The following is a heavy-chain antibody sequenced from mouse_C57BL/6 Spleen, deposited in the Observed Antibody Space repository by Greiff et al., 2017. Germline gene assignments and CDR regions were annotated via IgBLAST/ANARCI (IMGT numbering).Heavy chain of an antibody. CDR2: INPGSGGT. V-gene: IGHV1-54*01. J-gene: IGHJ3*01. Sequence: VQLQQSGAELVRPGTSVKVSCKASGYAFTNYLIEWVKQRPGQGLEWIGVINPGSGGTNYNEKFKGKATLTADKASSTAYMQLSSLTSEDSAVYFCARWNYDYDGAYWGQGTLVTVSA. CDR1: GYAFTNYL. D-gene: IGHD2-4*01. CDR3: ARWNYDYDGAY.